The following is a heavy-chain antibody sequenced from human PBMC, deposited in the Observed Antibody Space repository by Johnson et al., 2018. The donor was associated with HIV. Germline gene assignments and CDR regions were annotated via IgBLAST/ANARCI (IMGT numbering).Heavy chain of an antibody. Sequence: EVQLLESGGGLVQPGGSLRLSCAASGFTFSSYAMSWVRQAPGKGLEWVSVISGSGVSTYYADSVKGRFTISRDNSKNTLYLQMNSLRAEDTAVYYCEKGIKKELGEDDAFDIWGQGTMVTVSS. J-gene: IGHJ3*02. CDR1: GFTFSSYA. CDR2: ISGSGVST. CDR3: EKGIKKELGEDDAFDI. V-gene: IGHV3-23*01. D-gene: IGHD1-26*01.